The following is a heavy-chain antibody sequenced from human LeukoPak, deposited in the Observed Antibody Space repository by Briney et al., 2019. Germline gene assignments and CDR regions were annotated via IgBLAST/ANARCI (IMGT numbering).Heavy chain of an antibody. J-gene: IGHJ4*02. CDR3: ALYRDSSGYYHYFDY. CDR2: IYYSGST. D-gene: IGHD3-22*01. CDR1: GGSISSSSYY. Sequence: SETLSLTCTVSGGSISSSSYYWGWIRQPPGKGLEWIGSIYYSGSTYYNPSLKSRVTISVDTSKNQSSLKLSSVTAADTAVYYCALYRDSSGYYHYFDYWGQGTLVTVSS. V-gene: IGHV4-39*01.